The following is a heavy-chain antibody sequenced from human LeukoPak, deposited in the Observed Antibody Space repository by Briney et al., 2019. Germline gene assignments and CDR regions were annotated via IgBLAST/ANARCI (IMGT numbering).Heavy chain of an antibody. CDR2: ISSSGATT. CDR3: WAYDSSGYYSENYFEY. J-gene: IGHJ4*02. D-gene: IGHD3-22*01. Sequence: GGSLRLSCAASGLTFSSYEINWVRQAPGKGLEWIPYISSSGATTYYGDHVKGRFTTSRDNAKNSLFLQMSSLSAEDTAVYYCWAYDSSGYYSENYFEYWGQGTLVTVSS. CDR1: GLTFSSYE. V-gene: IGHV3-48*03.